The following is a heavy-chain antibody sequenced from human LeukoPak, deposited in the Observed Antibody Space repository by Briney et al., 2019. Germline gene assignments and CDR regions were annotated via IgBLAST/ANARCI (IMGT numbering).Heavy chain of an antibody. Sequence: SETLSLTCAVSGYSISSGYYWGWIRPPPRKGLEWIGSIYHSGSTYYNPSLKSRVTISVDTSKNQFSLKLTSVTAADTAVYYCARMVQSTDSSGFYLPEYFQHWGQGTLVTVSS. J-gene: IGHJ1*01. CDR3: ARMVQSTDSSGFYLPEYFQH. D-gene: IGHD3-22*01. V-gene: IGHV4-38-2*01. CDR2: IYHSGST. CDR1: GYSISSGYY.